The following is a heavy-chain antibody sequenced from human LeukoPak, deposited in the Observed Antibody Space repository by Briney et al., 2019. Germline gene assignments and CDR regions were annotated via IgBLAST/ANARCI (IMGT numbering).Heavy chain of an antibody. V-gene: IGHV3-21*05. D-gene: IGHD3-16*01. CDR1: GFTFTDHP. Sequence: GGSLRLSCVASGFTFTDHPMNWVRQAPGKGLEWISYIGGDGVAFYADSVKGRFTASKDDARKSMYLQMNSLRVEDTAVYYCAKDRANWAIDDWGQGTQVTVSS. CDR2: IGGDGVA. CDR3: AKDRANWAIDD. J-gene: IGHJ4*02.